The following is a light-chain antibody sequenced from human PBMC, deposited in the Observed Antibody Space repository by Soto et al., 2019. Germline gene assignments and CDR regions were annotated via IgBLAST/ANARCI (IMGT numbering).Light chain of an antibody. CDR1: SSDVRDNDY. CDR2: DVN. J-gene: IGLJ3*02. CDR3: CSPEGTYVL. Sequence: QPVLTQPRSVSGSPGQSGTISCTGTSSDVRDNDYVSWYQHHPGKAPKLLIYDVNKRPSGGPDRFSGYNSGNTASLTISGLQAEDESDYYCCSPEGTYVLSGGGTKLTVL. V-gene: IGLV2-11*01.